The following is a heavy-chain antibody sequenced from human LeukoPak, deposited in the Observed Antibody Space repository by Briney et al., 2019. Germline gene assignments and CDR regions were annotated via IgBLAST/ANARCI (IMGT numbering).Heavy chain of an antibody. J-gene: IGHJ4*02. CDR1: GFTFSTYG. Sequence: PGRSLRLSCAASGFTFSTYGMHWVRQAPGKGLEWVAVISYDGSNKYYADSVKGRFTISRDSSKNTLYLQMNSLRAEDTAVFYCAKDGWVEYYYDSSGYLAYWGQGTLVTVSS. V-gene: IGHV3-30*18. CDR2: ISYDGSNK. CDR3: AKDGWVEYYYDSSGYLAY. D-gene: IGHD3-22*01.